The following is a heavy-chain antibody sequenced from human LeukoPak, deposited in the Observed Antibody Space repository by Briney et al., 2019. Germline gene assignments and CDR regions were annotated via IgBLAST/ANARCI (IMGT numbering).Heavy chain of an antibody. CDR2: IFYSGST. D-gene: IGHD3-22*01. Sequence: SETLTLTCTVSGGSVNSGSYYWSWLRQPPGQGLEWIVYIFYSGSTYYNPSLKSRVTISVDTSKNQFSLKLSSVTAADTAVYYCARLRGYSHSTSYYHDFWGQGTLVTVSS. J-gene: IGHJ4*02. V-gene: IGHV4-61*01. CDR3: ARLRGYSHSTSYYHDF. CDR1: GGSVNSGSYY.